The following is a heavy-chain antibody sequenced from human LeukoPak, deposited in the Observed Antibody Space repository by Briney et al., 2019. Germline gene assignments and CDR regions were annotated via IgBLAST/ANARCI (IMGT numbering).Heavy chain of an antibody. CDR3: ARDRYYYDSSARYFDY. J-gene: IGHJ4*02. D-gene: IGHD3-22*01. CDR2: IYYSGST. Sequence: SETLSLTCTVSGGSISSYYWSWIRQPPGKGLEWIGYIYYSGSTNYNPSLKSRVTISVDTSKTHFSLKLSSVTAADTAVYYCARDRYYYDSSARYFDYWGQGTLVTVSS. CDR1: GGSISSYY. V-gene: IGHV4-59*01.